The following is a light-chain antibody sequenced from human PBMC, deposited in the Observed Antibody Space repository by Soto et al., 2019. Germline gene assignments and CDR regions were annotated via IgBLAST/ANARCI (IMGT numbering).Light chain of an antibody. CDR1: HSLAYSDGNTY. J-gene: IGKJ2*01. CDR3: MQVTPWPPYT. CDR2: KVS. Sequence: DVVMTQSPLSLPVTLGQPASISCRSSHSLAYSDGNTYLNWFQQRPGQSPRRLIYKVSNRDSGVPDRFSGSGSGTDFTLKISRVEAEDVGVYYCMQVTPWPPYTFGQGTKLEIK. V-gene: IGKV2-30*01.